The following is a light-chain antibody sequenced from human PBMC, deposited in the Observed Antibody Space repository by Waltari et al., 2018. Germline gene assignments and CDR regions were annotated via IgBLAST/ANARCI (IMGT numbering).Light chain of an antibody. CDR1: SSHVAGYNY. CDR3: SSYTGNINNLKV. V-gene: IGLV2-8*01. J-gene: IGLJ2*01. CDR2: EVN. Sequence: SALPQPHSPSGSPGQSVTISCTGPSSHVAGYNYVTWYQQHPAKAPKLMIYEVNKRPSGVPDRFSGSKSGNTASLTVSGLQADDEADYYCSSYTGNINNLKVFGGGTKLTVL.